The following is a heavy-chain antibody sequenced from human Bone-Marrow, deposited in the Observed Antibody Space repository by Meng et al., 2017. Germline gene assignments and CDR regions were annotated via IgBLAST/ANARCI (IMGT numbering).Heavy chain of an antibody. CDR2: TYYRSKWYN. CDR3: ASLYGVVGASWFDP. D-gene: IGHD1-26*01. V-gene: IGHV6-1*01. J-gene: IGHJ5*02. CDR1: GDSVSSNSAA. Sequence: QAQLSQSGPGLVKPSQTLSLSCAISGDSVSSNSAAWNWIRQSPSRGLEWLGRTYYRSKWYNDYAVSVKSRITINPDTSKNQFSLQLNSVTAADTAVYYCASLYGVVGASWFDPWGQGTLVTVSS.